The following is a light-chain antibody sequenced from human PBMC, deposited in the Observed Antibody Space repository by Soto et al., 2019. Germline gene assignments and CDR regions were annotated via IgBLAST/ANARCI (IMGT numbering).Light chain of an antibody. CDR2: DSS. CDR1: QSVSNY. J-gene: IGKJ5*01. V-gene: IGKV3-11*01. CDR3: QQRSNWST. Sequence: EIVLTQSPATLSLSPGERATLSCRASQSVSNYLAWYQQKPGQAPRLLIYDSSNRAPGIPARFSGSGSGTDFTLTISSLEPEDVAVYYCQQRSNWSTFGQGTRLEIK.